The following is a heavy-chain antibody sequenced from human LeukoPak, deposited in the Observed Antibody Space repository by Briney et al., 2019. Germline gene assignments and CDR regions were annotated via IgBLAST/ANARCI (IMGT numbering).Heavy chain of an antibody. CDR2: MNPNSGNT. Sequence: ASVKVSCKASGYTFTSYDINWVRQATGQGLEWMGWMNPNSGNTGYAQKFQGRVTITRNTSISTAYMELSSLRSEDTAVYYCAGGSFSRSRFLEWLPNYYYYYMDVWGKGTTVTVSS. D-gene: IGHD3-3*01. J-gene: IGHJ6*03. CDR1: GYTFTSYD. V-gene: IGHV1-8*03. CDR3: AGGSFSRSRFLEWLPNYYYYYMDV.